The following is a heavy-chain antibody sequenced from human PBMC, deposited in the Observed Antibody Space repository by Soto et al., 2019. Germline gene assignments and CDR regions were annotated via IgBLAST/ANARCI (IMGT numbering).Heavy chain of an antibody. D-gene: IGHD1-1*01. J-gene: IGHJ6*02. V-gene: IGHV1-3*01. CDR1: GYTFSSSA. Sequence: VASVKVSCKASGYTFSSSAMHWVRQAPGQSLEWMGWVNGGTGQTKYSQRFQDRVTIARDASASTAYMELSSLRSEDTAVYYCARGKGMEENYYYYGLDIWGQGTTVTVS. CDR3: ARGKGMEENYYYYGLDI. CDR2: VNGGTGQT.